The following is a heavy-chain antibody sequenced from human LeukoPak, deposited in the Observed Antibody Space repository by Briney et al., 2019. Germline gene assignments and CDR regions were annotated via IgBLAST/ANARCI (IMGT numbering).Heavy chain of an antibody. CDR2: MNPNTGGT. CDR1: GYTFIDYY. CDR3: ARDVFAAYTTHHKFDP. J-gene: IGHJ5*02. V-gene: IGHV1-2*02. Sequence: ASVKVSCKASGYTFIDYYMHWVRQAPGQGLEWVGWMNPNTGGTDYAQKYQGRVIMTSDTSITTFYMELSNLESADTAIYYCARDVFAAYTTHHKFDPWGQGTLVTVSS. D-gene: IGHD2-2*02.